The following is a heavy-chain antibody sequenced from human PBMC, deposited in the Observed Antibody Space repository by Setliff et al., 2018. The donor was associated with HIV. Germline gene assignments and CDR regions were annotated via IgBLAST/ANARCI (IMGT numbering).Heavy chain of an antibody. CDR1: GYTFTRFG. CDR3: ARGKGGKTDY. Sequence: ASVKVSCKASGYTFTRFGISWVRQAPGQGLEWMGWISGHNGHTDYAQKFQGRVTITRNTSISTAYMELSSLRSEDTAVYYCARGKGGKTDYWGQGTLVTVSS. J-gene: IGHJ4*02. V-gene: IGHV1-8*03. CDR2: ISGHNGHT.